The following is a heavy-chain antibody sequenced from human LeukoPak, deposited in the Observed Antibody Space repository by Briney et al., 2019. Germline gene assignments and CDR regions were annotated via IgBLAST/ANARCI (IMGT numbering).Heavy chain of an antibody. CDR1: GGSISSYY. D-gene: IGHD6-6*01. CDR2: IYYSGST. CDR3: ARGSSYSSSSWDYYYYMDV. V-gene: IGHV4-59*01. Sequence: PSETLPLTCTVSGGSISSYYWSWIRQPPGKGLEWIGYIYYSGSTNYNPSLKSRVTISVDTSKNQFSLKLSSVTAADTAVYYCARGSSYSSSSWDYYYYMDVWGKGTTVTVSS. J-gene: IGHJ6*03.